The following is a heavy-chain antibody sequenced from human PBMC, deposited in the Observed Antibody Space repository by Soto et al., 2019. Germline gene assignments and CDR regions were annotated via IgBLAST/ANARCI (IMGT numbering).Heavy chain of an antibody. J-gene: IGHJ5*02. CDR1: GGSISDGYH. Sequence: TLSLTCTVSGGSISDGYHWTWIRQHPGKGLEWIGSISASGSTSYNPSLKSRLTVSVDKSKNQFSLNLRSVTAADTAVYYCARRDRSGFSYWLDTWGQGTLVTVSS. CDR2: ISASGST. V-gene: IGHV4-31*03. CDR3: ARRDRSGFSYWLDT. D-gene: IGHD3-22*01.